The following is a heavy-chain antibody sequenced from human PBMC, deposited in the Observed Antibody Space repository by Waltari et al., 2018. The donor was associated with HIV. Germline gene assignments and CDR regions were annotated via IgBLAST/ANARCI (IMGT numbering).Heavy chain of an antibody. CDR2: ISSVTSYR. CDR3: ARQQLGSGALDL. D-gene: IGHD3-10*02. Sequence: EVQLVESGGGLVKPGGSLRLSCTASGLTFSTDPMTWVRQAPGRGLECVSSISSVTSYRYYADAVTGRFTVSRDNAKNSLFLQMNSLRADDTAVYYCARQQLGSGALDLWGQGTLVTVSS. CDR1: GLTFSTDP. V-gene: IGHV3-21*02. J-gene: IGHJ4*02.